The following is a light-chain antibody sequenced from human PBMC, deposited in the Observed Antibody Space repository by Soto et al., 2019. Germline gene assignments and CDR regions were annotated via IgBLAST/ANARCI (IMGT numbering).Light chain of an antibody. V-gene: IGKV1-27*01. Sequence: EIEMTQSPSSLSASAGDRVTLSCRASQGISNNLAWYQQKPGKAPRLLIYAASTWPSGVPARFSGSGSGTDFTLTISSLQPEDVATYYCQRYNSAPRTFGQGTKVDIK. J-gene: IGKJ1*01. CDR1: QGISNN. CDR2: AAS. CDR3: QRYNSAPRT.